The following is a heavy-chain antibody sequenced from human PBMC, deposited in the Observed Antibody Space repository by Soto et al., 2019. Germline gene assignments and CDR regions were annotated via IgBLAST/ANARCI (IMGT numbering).Heavy chain of an antibody. CDR2: ISWDGGST. CDR1: GFTFDDYT. CDR3: AKDKGTSMILDY. D-gene: IGHD3-22*01. V-gene: IGHV3-43*01. Sequence: EVQLVESGGVVVQPGGSLRLSCAASGFTFDDYTMHWVRQAPGKGLEWLSLISWDGGSTYFADSVKGRFTISRDNSKNSLYLHMSSLRTEDTALYYCAKDKGTSMILDYWGQGTLVTVSS. J-gene: IGHJ4*02.